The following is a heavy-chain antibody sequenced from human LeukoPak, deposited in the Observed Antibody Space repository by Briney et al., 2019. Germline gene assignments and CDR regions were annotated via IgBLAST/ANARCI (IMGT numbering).Heavy chain of an antibody. CDR3: ARQYSSSWYWFDP. CDR1: GYSFTSYW. CDR2: IYPGDSDT. Sequence: RGESLKISCKGSGYSFTSYWIGWVRQMPGKGLEWMGIIYPGDSDTRYSPSFQGQVTISADTSISTAYLQWSSLKASDTAMYYCARQYSSSWYWFDPWGQGTLVTVSS. D-gene: IGHD6-13*01. J-gene: IGHJ5*02. V-gene: IGHV5-51*01.